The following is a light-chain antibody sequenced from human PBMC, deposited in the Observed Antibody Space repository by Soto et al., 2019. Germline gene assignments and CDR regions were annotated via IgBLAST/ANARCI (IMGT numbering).Light chain of an antibody. CDR1: SSNIGSNY. Sequence: QSVLTQPPSASGTPGQRVTISCSGSSSNIGSNYVYWYQQLPGTAPKLLIYRNNQRPSGVPDRFSGSKSGTSASLAISWLRSEDEADYYCAAWDDSLSGPVFGGGTKLTLL. CDR3: AAWDDSLSGPV. CDR2: RNN. J-gene: IGLJ3*02. V-gene: IGLV1-47*01.